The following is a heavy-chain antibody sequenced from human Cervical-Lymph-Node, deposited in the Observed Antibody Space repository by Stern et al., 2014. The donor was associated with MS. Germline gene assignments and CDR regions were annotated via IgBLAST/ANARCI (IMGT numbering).Heavy chain of an antibody. D-gene: IGHD2-8*01. J-gene: IGHJ4*02. Sequence: VQLVESGGAVVQPGGSLRLSCAASGFTFSSHGMHWVRQAPGKGLEWVAVIWHDGNHNDYADSVKGRFTISRDNSKNTLHLQMNSVTPDDTAIYCCARDYEDTSMLFDHWGQGTLVTVSS. V-gene: IGHV3-30*04. CDR1: GFTFSSHG. CDR2: IWHDGNHN. CDR3: ARDYEDTSMLFDH.